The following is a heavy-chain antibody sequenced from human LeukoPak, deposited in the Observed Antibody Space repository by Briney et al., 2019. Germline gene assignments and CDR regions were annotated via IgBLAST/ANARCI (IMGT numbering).Heavy chain of an antibody. CDR2: IHDGGST. Sequence: GGSLRLSCAASRFTVSSNYMSWVRQAPGKGLEWVSVIHDGGSTYYADSVKGRFTISRDNSKNTVYLQMNSLRAGDTAVYYCARTHPTGYFDYWGQGTLVTVSS. J-gene: IGHJ4*02. V-gene: IGHV3-53*01. CDR1: RFTVSSNY. CDR3: ARTHPTGYFDY. D-gene: IGHD1-14*01.